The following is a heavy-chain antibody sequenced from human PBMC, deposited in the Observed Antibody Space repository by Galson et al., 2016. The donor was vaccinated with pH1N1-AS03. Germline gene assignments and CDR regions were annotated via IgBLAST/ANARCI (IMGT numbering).Heavy chain of an antibody. Sequence: SGAEVKKHGQSLKISCQGSGYKFASYWIGWERQMPGKGLEWIVIIYPGDSDTKYNPSFRGQVTMSVDTSVSTAYLQWSSLRAADTAIYYCAGIGGYGDAFHMWGQGTLVTVSS. V-gene: IGHV5-51*01. CDR3: AGIGGYGDAFHM. CDR2: IYPGDSDT. J-gene: IGHJ3*02. CDR1: GYKFASYW. D-gene: IGHD3-10*01.